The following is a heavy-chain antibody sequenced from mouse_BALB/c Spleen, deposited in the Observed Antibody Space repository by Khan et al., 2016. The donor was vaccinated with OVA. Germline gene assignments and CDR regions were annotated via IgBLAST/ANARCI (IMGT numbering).Heavy chain of an antibody. V-gene: IGHV9-4*02. CDR2: INTHSGVP. CDR1: GYTFTTAG. D-gene: IGHD2-2*01. Sequence: QIQLVQSGPELKKPGETVRISCKASGYTFTTAGMQWVQKMPGKGLKWIGWINTHSGVPKYAEDFKGRFAFSLETSASTAYLQITNLKNEDTATYFCARAYGYGWYIDVWGAGTTVTVSS. CDR3: ARAYGYGWYIDV. J-gene: IGHJ1*01.